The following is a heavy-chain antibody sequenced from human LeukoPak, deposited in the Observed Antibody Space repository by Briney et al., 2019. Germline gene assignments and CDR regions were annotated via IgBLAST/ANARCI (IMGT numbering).Heavy chain of an antibody. J-gene: IGHJ5*02. Sequence: SETLSLTCTVSGGSMSNYYWSWIRQPAGKGLEWIGRIYTSGSTNYNPSLKSRVTMSVDTSKNQFSLKLTSVTAADTAVYYCARDEVGGVHLGRFDPWGQGTLVTVSS. CDR1: GGSMSNYY. CDR3: ARDEVGGVHLGRFDP. V-gene: IGHV4-4*07. CDR2: IYTSGST. D-gene: IGHD7-27*01.